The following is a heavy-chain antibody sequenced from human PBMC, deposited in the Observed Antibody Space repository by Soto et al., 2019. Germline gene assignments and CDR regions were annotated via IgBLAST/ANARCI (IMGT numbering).Heavy chain of an antibody. V-gene: IGHV1-18*01. CDR1: GYTFTSYG. Sequence: ASVKVSCMASGYTFTSYGISWVRQAPGQGLEWMGWISAYNGNTNYAQKLQGRVTMTTDTSTSTAYMELRSLRPDDTAVYYCARDPISYYGSGSYYNSLRVLDYWGQGTLVTVPS. CDR3: ARDPISYYGSGSYYNSLRVLDY. D-gene: IGHD3-10*01. J-gene: IGHJ4*02. CDR2: ISAYNGNT.